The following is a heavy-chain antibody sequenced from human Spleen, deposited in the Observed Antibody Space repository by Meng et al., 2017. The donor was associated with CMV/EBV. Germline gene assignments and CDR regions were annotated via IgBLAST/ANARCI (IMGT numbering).Heavy chain of an antibody. J-gene: IGHJ4*02. V-gene: IGHV3-23*03. Sequence: GESLKISCAASGFTYSSYAMTWVRQAPGKGLECVSVIYSGGRSTYYADSVKGRFTISRDNSKNTLYLQMKSLRAEDTAAYYCARVSCSSTSCYTLDFWGQGTLVTVS. CDR1: GFTYSSYA. CDR3: ARVSCSSTSCYTLDF. D-gene: IGHD2-2*02. CDR2: IYSGGRST.